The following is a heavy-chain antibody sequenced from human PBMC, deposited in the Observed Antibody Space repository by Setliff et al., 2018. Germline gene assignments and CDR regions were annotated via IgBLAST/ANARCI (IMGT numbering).Heavy chain of an antibody. J-gene: IGHJ6*03. CDR3: ARDPIGPFLCYMDG. D-gene: IGHD3-16*01. CDR1: GFVFGTYG. CDR2: ISYDAKNK. Sequence: GESLKISCAASGFVFGTYGMHWVRQAPGKGLEWVAVISYDAKNKYYVDSVKGRFTISRDNSMNTLYLEMNSLRGEDTAVYYCARDPIGPFLCYMDGWGKGTTVTVSS. V-gene: IGHV3-30*03.